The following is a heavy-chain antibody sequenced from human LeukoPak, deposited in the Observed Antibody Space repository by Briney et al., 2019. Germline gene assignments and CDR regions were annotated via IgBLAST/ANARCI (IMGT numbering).Heavy chain of an antibody. J-gene: IGHJ5*02. Sequence: GGSLRLSCVASGFTLSSYWMSWVRQAPGKGLEWVANIKRDGSEKYYVDSVKGRFTISRDNAKNSLYLQMNSLRAEDTAIYFCARDPRHTNWFDPWGQGTLVTVSS. CDR2: IKRDGSEK. V-gene: IGHV3-7*05. CDR1: GFTLSSYW. CDR3: ARDPRHTNWFDP.